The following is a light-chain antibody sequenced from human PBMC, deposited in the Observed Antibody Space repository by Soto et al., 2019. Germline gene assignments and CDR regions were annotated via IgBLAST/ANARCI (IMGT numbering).Light chain of an antibody. CDR1: QTVNSDY. CDR3: YQFGYSPRT. Sequence: EIVSTQSPGTLSLSPVETATLSCRASQTVNSDYLARVQQSPGQAPRLLIFATSRRATDIPDRFSGSGSGTDFTLAVRSLEPDDFAVYCCYQFGYSPRTFGQGRKGDIK. V-gene: IGKV3-20*01. CDR2: ATS. J-gene: IGKJ1*01.